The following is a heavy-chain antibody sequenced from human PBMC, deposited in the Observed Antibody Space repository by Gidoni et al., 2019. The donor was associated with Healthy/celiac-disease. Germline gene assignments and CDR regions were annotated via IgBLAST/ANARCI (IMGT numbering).Heavy chain of an antibody. CDR3: ARVGPLAVGLNWFDP. CDR2: IYYSGST. D-gene: IGHD6-19*01. V-gene: IGHV4-39*07. J-gene: IGHJ5*02. CDR1: CGSISSRSYY. Sequence: LQLQESGPGLVKTSETLSLTCTVACGSISSRSYYWGWIRQPPGKGLEWIGSIYYSGSTYYNPSLKSRVTISVDTSKNQFSLKLSSVTAADTAVYYCARVGPLAVGLNWFDPWGQGTLVTVSS.